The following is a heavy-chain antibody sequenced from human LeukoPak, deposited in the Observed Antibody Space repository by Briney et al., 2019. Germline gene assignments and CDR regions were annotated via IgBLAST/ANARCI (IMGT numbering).Heavy chain of an antibody. CDR3: AREIGYYDSSGYYRPHFDY. Sequence: ASVKVSCKASGYTFTSYAISWVRQAPGQGLEWMGWASAYNGNTNYAQKLQGRVTMTTDTSTSTAYMELRSLRSDDTAVYYCAREIGYYDSSGYYRPHFDYWGRGTTVTVSS. D-gene: IGHD3-22*01. J-gene: IGHJ4*03. V-gene: IGHV1-18*01. CDR1: GYTFTSYA. CDR2: ASAYNGNT.